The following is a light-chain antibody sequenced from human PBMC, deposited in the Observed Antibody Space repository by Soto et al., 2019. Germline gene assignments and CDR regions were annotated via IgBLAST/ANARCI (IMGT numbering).Light chain of an antibody. CDR2: KAS. CDR1: QSISSW. CDR3: QQHNSHPLT. Sequence: DIQMTQSPSTLSASVGDRVTITCRASQSISSWLAWYQQKPGKAPKLLIYKASSLESGVPSRFSCSGSGTEFTLTISSLQPDDFATYYCQQHNSHPLTFGGGTKVEIK. J-gene: IGKJ4*01. V-gene: IGKV1-5*03.